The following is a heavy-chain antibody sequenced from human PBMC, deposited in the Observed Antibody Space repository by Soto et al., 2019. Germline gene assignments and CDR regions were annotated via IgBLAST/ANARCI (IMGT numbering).Heavy chain of an antibody. J-gene: IGHJ4*02. V-gene: IGHV3-33*01. D-gene: IGHD2-21*02. CDR3: AREKFGDDFDY. CDR1: GVTFTDCA. Sequence: QVQLVESGGGVVQPGKSLRLSCAASGVTFTDCALHWVRQAPGKGLEWLAMIWCDGTNIVYADSVKGRFIISRDSSKNTVYMQMSSLRAEETAVYYCAREKFGDDFDYWGQGTLVTVSS. CDR2: IWCDGTNI.